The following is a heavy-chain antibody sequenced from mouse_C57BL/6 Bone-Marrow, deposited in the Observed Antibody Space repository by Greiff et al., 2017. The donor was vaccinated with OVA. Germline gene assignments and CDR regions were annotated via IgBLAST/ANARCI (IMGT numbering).Heavy chain of an antibody. Sequence: VQLQQPGAELVKPGASVKLSCKASGYTFTSYWMHWVKQRPGQGLEWIGMIHPNSGSTNYNEKFKSKATLTVDKSSSTAYMQLSSLTSEDSAVYYCARELYYGSSWFAYWGQGTLVTVS. V-gene: IGHV1-64*01. CDR3: ARELYYGSSWFAY. J-gene: IGHJ3*01. CDR2: IHPNSGST. D-gene: IGHD1-1*01. CDR1: GYTFTSYW.